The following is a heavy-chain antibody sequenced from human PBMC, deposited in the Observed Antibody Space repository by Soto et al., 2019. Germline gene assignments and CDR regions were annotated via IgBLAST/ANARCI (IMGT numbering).Heavy chain of an antibody. Sequence: GGSLRLSCAASGFTFSDYYMSWIRQAPGKGLEWVSYISSSGSTIYFADSVKGRFTISRDNARNSLYLQMNSLRVEDTAVYYCASTNQNYGVLFQHWGQGTLVTVSS. D-gene: IGHD4-17*01. CDR3: ASTNQNYGVLFQH. CDR2: ISSSGSTI. J-gene: IGHJ1*01. V-gene: IGHV3-11*01. CDR1: GFTFSDYY.